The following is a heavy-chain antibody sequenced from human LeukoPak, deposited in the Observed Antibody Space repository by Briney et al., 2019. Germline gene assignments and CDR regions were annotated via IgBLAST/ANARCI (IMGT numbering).Heavy chain of an antibody. D-gene: IGHD2-15*01. CDR2: IYPGDSDT. J-gene: IGHJ3*02. CDR1: GYSFTTYW. V-gene: IGHV5-51*01. Sequence: GESLKISCKASGYSFTTYWIGWVRQMPGKGLEWMGIIYPGDSDTRYSPSFQGQVTVSADKSISTAYLQWSSLKASDTAMYYCARLRDSGGCYLHAFDIWGQGTMVTLSS. CDR3: ARLRDSGGCYLHAFDI.